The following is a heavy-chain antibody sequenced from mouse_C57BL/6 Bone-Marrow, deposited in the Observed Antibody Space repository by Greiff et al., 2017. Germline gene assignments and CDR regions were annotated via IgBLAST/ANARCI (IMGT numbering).Heavy chain of an antibody. J-gene: IGHJ2*01. Sequence: VHVKQSGAELVRPGASVKLSCTASGFNIKDYYMHWVKQSPEQGLEWIGRIDPEDGDTEYAPKFQGKATMTADTSSNTAYLQLSTLTSEDTSVYYGTTLTPYYSGSSPFDYWGKGTTLTVSS. CDR1: GFNIKDYY. V-gene: IGHV14-1*01. D-gene: IGHD1-1*01. CDR2: IDPEDGDT. CDR3: TTLTPYYSGSSPFDY.